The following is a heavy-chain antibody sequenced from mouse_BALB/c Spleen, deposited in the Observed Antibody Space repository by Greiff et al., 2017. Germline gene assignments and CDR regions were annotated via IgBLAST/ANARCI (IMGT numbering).Heavy chain of an antibody. Sequence: EVMLVESGGGLVKPGGSLKLSCAASGFTFSSYAMSWVRQTPEKRLEWVASISSGGSTYYPDSVKGRFTISRDNARNILYLQMSSLRSEDTAMYYCASVITSWYFDVWGAGTTVTVSS. J-gene: IGHJ1*01. CDR1: GFTFSSYA. CDR2: ISSGGST. D-gene: IGHD1-1*01. V-gene: IGHV5-6-5*01. CDR3: ASVITSWYFDV.